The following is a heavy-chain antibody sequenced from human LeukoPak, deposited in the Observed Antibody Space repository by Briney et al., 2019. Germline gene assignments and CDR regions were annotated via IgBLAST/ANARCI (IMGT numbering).Heavy chain of an antibody. CDR3: ARLRLGYCSGGSCYSFDY. Sequence: PGGSLRLSCAASGFTFSRSWMNWVRQAPGKGLEWVSSISSSSSYIYYADSVKGRFTIPRDNAKNSLYLQMNSLRAEDTAVYYCARLRLGYCSGGSCYSFDYWGQGTLVTVSS. V-gene: IGHV3-21*01. CDR1: GFTFSRSW. D-gene: IGHD2-15*01. J-gene: IGHJ4*02. CDR2: ISSSSSYI.